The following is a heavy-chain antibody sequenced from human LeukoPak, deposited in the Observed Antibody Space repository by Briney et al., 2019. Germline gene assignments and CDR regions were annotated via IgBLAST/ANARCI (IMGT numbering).Heavy chain of an antibody. CDR2: IDKEKNSYAT. D-gene: IGHD1-26*01. J-gene: IGHJ5*02. CDR3: TRDSGTYNWLDP. Sequence: GGSLRLSCAASGFTFSGSDIHWVRQSFGKGLEWIGHIDKEKNSYATASAYAVSVEGRFTVSRDDSKNMAFLQMSGLKTEDTALYFCTRDSGTYNWLDPWGQGTRVTVPS. V-gene: IGHV3-73*01. CDR1: GFTFSGSD.